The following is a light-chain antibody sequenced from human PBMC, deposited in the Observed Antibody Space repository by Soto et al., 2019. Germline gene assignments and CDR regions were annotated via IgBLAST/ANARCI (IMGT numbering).Light chain of an antibody. CDR1: QSISTN. CDR3: QHYNNWPLT. CDR2: GAS. V-gene: IGKV3-15*01. J-gene: IGKJ4*01. Sequence: EIVMTQSPATLSVSPGERATLSCRASQSISTNLAWYQQKPGQATRLLISGASTRATGITVRFSGRGSAREFTLTISSLQYEEFSVYYCQHYNNWPLTFGGGTKVEVK.